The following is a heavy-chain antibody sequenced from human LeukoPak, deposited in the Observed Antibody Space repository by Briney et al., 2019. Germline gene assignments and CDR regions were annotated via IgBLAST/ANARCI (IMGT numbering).Heavy chain of an antibody. J-gene: IGHJ4*02. V-gene: IGHV1-2*02. CDR2: ISPNSGGT. D-gene: IGHD5-24*01. Sequence: GASVKVSCKASGYTFTAYNMHWVRQAPGQGLEWMGRISPNSGGTDYSQKFQDRFTMTRDTSISTAYMEVSSLRSDGTAVYYCATLTRYHSDGYTSRGYNDFWGQGTLVTVSS. CDR1: GYTFTAYN. CDR3: ATLTRYHSDGYTSRGYNDF.